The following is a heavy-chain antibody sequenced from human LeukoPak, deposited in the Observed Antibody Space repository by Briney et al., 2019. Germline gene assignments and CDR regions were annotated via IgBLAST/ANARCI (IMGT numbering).Heavy chain of an antibody. CDR3: ARVRRVGNSGYYHDY. D-gene: IGHD3-22*01. J-gene: IGHJ4*02. CDR2: IYYSGST. V-gene: IGHV4-59*01. Sequence: SETLSLTCTASGGSISSYYWSWIRRPPGKGLEWIGCIYYSGSTYYNPSLKSRFTISVDTSKNQFSLKVNSVTAADAAVYYCARVRRVGNSGYYHDYWGQGTLVTVSS. CDR1: GGSISSYY.